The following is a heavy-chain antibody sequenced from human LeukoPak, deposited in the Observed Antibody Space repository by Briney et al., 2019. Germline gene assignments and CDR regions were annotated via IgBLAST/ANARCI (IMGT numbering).Heavy chain of an antibody. CDR2: IKQDGSEG. Sequence: PGGSLRLSCAASGFSFSNYWMSWVRQAPGKGLEWVANIKQDGSEGYYVDSAKGRFTISRDNAKNSLYLQMNSLRAEDTAVYYCARDRAPSVYSGYIHWDQGTLVTVSS. CDR3: ARDRAPSVYSGYIH. V-gene: IGHV3-7*01. D-gene: IGHD3-22*01. CDR1: GFSFSNYW. J-gene: IGHJ4*02.